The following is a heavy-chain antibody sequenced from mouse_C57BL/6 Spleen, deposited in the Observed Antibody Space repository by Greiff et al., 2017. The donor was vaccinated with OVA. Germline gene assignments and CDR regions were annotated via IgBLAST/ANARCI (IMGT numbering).Heavy chain of an antibody. D-gene: IGHD1-1*01. CDR3: ARAGYYGTYFDY. CDR2: IYPGDGDT. Sequence: QVQLQQSGPELVKPGASVKISCKASGYAFSSSWMNWVKQRPGKGLEWIGRIYPGDGDTNYNGKFKGKATLTADKSSNTAYLQLSSLTSEYTAVYYCARAGYYGTYFDYWGQGTTLTVSS. J-gene: IGHJ2*01. CDR1: GYAFSSSW. V-gene: IGHV1-82*01.